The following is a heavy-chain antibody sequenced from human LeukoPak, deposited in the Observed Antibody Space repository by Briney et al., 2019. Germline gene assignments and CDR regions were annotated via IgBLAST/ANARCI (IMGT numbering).Heavy chain of an antibody. V-gene: IGHV3-30*18. CDR1: GFTFSSYS. J-gene: IGHJ6*02. CDR3: AKNVIVGVTGCMDV. CDR2: ISDDGSNK. D-gene: IGHD1-26*01. Sequence: QAGGSLRLSCAASGFTFSSYSMNWVRQAPGKGLEWVAVISDDGSNKYYADSVKGRFTISRDNSKNTLYLQMNSLRAEDTAVYYCAKNVIVGVTGCMDVWGRGTTVTVSS.